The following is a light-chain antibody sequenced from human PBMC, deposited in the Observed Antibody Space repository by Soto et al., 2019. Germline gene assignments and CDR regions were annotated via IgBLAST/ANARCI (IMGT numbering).Light chain of an antibody. CDR2: DAS. CDR3: QQRSNWIP. V-gene: IGKV3-11*01. J-gene: IGKJ5*01. CDR1: QSVSSY. Sequence: EIGMTQSPATLSVSPGERATLSCRASQSVSSYLAWYQQKPGQAPRLLIYDASNRATGIPARFSGSGSGTDFTLTISSLEPEDFAVYYCQQRSNWIPFGQGTRLANK.